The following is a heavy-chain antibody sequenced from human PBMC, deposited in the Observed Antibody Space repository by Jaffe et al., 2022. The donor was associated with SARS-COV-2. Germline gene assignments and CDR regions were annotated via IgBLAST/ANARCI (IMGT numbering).Heavy chain of an antibody. V-gene: IGHV7-4-1*02. J-gene: IGHJ6*02. CDR1: GYTFTSYA. CDR3: ARETPGITIFGVVIGPGDYYYGMDV. Sequence: QVQLVQSGSELKKPGASVKVSCKASGYTFTSYAMNWVRQAPGQGLEWMGWINTNTGNPTYAQGFTGRFVFSLDTSVSTAYLQISSLKAEDTAVYYCARETPGITIFGVVIGPGDYYYGMDVWGQGTTVTVSS. CDR2: INTNTGNP. D-gene: IGHD3-3*01.